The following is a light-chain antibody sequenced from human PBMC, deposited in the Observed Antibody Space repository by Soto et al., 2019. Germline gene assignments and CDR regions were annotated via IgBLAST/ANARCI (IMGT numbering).Light chain of an antibody. CDR3: MLHTHWPHT. Sequence: DVVLAQSPLSLPVRPGQPASIACRSSHGLGMSNGRTSLSWYHQRPGQSPRRLVYQISNRDSGVPDRFSGSGSDTDFTLKISRVEAEDVGVYYCMLHTHWPHTFGQGTKLEIQ. V-gene: IGKV2-30*01. CDR1: HGLGMSNGRTS. CDR2: QIS. J-gene: IGKJ2*01.